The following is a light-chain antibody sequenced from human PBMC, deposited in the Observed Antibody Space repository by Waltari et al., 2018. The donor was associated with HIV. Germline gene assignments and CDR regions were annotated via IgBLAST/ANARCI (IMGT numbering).Light chain of an antibody. CDR1: SSNVGSDDL. Sequence: QSALTQPASVSGSPGQSITISCTGTSSNVGSDDLVSWYQQHTGEAPKLIIYEVTKRPSGVSNRFSGSKSGNTASLTISGLQAEDEADYYCCSCPRSGIRYVFGTGTKVTVL. J-gene: IGLJ1*01. CDR3: CSCPRSGIRYV. CDR2: EVT. V-gene: IGLV2-23*02.